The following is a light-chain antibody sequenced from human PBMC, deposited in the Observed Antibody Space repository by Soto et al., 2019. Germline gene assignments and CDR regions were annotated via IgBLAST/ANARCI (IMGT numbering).Light chain of an antibody. CDR2: DAS. J-gene: IGKJ4*01. CDR3: QQRSNWPLT. V-gene: IGKV3-11*01. Sequence: EIVLTQSPGTRSFSPGGRATLSCRASQSVSSYLAWYQQKPGQAPRLLIYDASNRATGIPARFSGSGSGTDFTLTISSLEPEDFAVYYCQQRSNWPLTFGGGTKVDI. CDR1: QSVSSY.